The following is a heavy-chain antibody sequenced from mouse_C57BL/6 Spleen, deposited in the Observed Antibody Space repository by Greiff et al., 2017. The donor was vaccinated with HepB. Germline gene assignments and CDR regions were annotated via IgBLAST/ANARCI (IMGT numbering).Heavy chain of an antibody. Sequence: QVQLQQPGAELVKPGASVKLSCKASGYTFTSYWMHWVKQRPGQGLEWIGMIHPNSGSTNYNEKFKSKATLTVDKSSRTAYMQLSSLTSEDSAVYYCARSTVVAEAYWGQGTLVTVSA. CDR1: GYTFTSYW. D-gene: IGHD1-1*01. V-gene: IGHV1-64*01. CDR2: IHPNSGST. J-gene: IGHJ3*01. CDR3: ARSTVVAEAY.